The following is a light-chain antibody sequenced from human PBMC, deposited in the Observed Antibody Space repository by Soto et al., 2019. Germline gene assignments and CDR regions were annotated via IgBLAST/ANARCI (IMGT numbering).Light chain of an antibody. V-gene: IGLV1-51*02. CDR3: GTWDSSLSIYV. CDR2: ENN. CDR1: SSNIGNDY. J-gene: IGLJ1*01. Sequence: QSVLTQPPSVSAAPGQKVTISCSGSSSNIGNDYVSWYQELPETAPKLLIYENNKRPSGIPDRFSGSKSGTSATLGITGLQTGDEADYYCGTWDSSLSIYVFGTGTKLTVL.